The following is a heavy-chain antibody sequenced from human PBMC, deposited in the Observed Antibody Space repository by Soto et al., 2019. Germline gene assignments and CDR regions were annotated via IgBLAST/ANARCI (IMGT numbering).Heavy chain of an antibody. CDR3: ARANFNYDILTGYFYGMDV. Sequence: LSLTCTVSGGSISSYYWSWIRQPPGKGLEWIGYIYYSGSTNYNPSLKSRVTISVDTSKNQFSLKLSSVTAADTAVYYCARANFNYDILTGYFYGMDVWGQGTKVTVYS. V-gene: IGHV4-59*01. D-gene: IGHD3-9*01. CDR2: IYYSGST. CDR1: GGSISSYY. J-gene: IGHJ6*02.